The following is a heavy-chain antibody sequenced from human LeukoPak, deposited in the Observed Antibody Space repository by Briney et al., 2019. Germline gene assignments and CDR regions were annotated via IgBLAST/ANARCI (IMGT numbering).Heavy chain of an antibody. CDR1: GLPFHDYG. Sequence: GRSLRLSCAASGLPFHDYGMHWVRQAPGKGLEWVSGISWNSGSINYAGSVKGRFTISRDNAKNSLYLQMNSLRAEDSALYYCAADSSSWYPVDFDYWGQGTLVTVSS. CDR3: AADSSSWYPVDFDY. V-gene: IGHV3-9*01. D-gene: IGHD6-13*01. J-gene: IGHJ4*02. CDR2: ISWNSGSI.